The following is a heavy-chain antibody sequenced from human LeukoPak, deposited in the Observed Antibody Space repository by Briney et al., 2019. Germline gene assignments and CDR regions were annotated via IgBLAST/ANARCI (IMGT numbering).Heavy chain of an antibody. D-gene: IGHD3-10*01. V-gene: IGHV4-39*01. J-gene: IGHJ5*02. CDR1: GGSISSSSYY. CDR3: ARHGGTMVRGVTAYNWFDP. Sequence: SETLSLTCTVSGGSISSSSYYWGWIRQPPGKGLEWIGSIYYSGSTYYNPSLKSRVTISVDTSKNQFSLKLSSVTAADTAVYYCARHGGTMVRGVTAYNWFDPWGQGTLVTVSS. CDR2: IYYSGST.